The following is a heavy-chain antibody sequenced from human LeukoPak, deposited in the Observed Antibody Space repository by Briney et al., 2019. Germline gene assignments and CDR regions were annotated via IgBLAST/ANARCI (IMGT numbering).Heavy chain of an antibody. D-gene: IGHD3-22*01. CDR3: AREGVNYYDSSGYYAVY. Sequence: SQTLSLTCTVSGGSISSGGYYWSWIRQHPGKGLEWIGYIYYSGSTYYNPSLKSRVTISVDTSKNQFSLKLSSVTGADTAVYYCAREGVNYYDSSGYYAVYWGQGTLVTVSS. CDR2: IYYSGST. J-gene: IGHJ4*02. CDR1: GGSISSGGYY. V-gene: IGHV4-31*03.